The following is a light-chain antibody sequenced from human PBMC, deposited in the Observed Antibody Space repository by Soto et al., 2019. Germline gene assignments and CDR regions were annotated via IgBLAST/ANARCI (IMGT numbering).Light chain of an antibody. Sequence: QSVLTQPASVSGSPGQSITISCTGTSXDVGGYNYVSWSQQHPGKGPKLMIYEVSNRPSGVSNRFSGSKSGNTASLTISGLQAEDEADYYCSSYTTIDTYVFGTGTKVTVL. CDR2: EVS. J-gene: IGLJ1*01. V-gene: IGLV2-14*01. CDR3: SSYTTIDTYV. CDR1: SXDVGGYNY.